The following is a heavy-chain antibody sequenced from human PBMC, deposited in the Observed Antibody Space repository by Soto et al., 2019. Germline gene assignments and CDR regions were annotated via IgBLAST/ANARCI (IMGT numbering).Heavy chain of an antibody. CDR1: GFTFSNYG. J-gene: IGHJ3*02. CDR3: AKDKSQWRAGAFDI. V-gene: IGHV3-30*18. CDR2: ISYDGSNK. Sequence: PGGSLRLSCAASGFTFSNYGMHWVRQAPGKGLEWVAVISYDGSNKYYADSVKGRFTISRDNSKSTLYLQMNSLRAEDTAVYYCAKDKSQWRAGAFDIWGQGTMVTVSS. D-gene: IGHD6-19*01.